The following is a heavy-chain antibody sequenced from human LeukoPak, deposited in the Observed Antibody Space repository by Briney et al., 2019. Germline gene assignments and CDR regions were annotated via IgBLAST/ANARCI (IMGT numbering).Heavy chain of an antibody. V-gene: IGHV3-53*01. CDR2: IYSDNT. CDR1: GFTVSSNS. J-gene: IGHJ6*03. Sequence: PGGSLRLSCTVSGFTVSSNSMSWVRQAPGKGLEWVSFIYSDNTHYSDSVKGRFTISRDSSKNTLYLQMNSLRAEDTAVYYCARGSESYMDVWGKGTTVTVSS. CDR3: ARGSESYMDV.